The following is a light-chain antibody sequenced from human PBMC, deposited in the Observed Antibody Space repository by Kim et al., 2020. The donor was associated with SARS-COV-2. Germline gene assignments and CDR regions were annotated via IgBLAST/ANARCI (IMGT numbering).Light chain of an antibody. J-gene: IGLJ3*02. Sequence: QTAAVTCPGTSKKVGTQGAAWLQHHQGHPPKLLPYRNNNRPSGISERLSASRSGTTASLTITGLQPEDEADYYCSAWDSSLSAWVFGGGTQLTVL. CDR1: SKKVGTQG. CDR2: RNN. V-gene: IGLV10-54*01. CDR3: SAWDSSLSAWV.